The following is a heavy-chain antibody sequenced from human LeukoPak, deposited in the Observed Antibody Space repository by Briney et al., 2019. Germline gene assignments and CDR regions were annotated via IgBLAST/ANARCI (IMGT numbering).Heavy chain of an antibody. CDR3: ARFGTSSSRFFDR. J-gene: IGHJ4*02. D-gene: IGHD6-6*01. CDR2: IHYSGTT. V-gene: IGHV4-59*01. CDR1: GGSISAYY. Sequence: TSETLSLTCTVSGGSISAYYRRWIRQPPGKGLEWIGYIHYSGTTNYYPSLKSRVTIALETSKNQFSMKLNSVSAADTAVSYCARFGTSSSRFFDRWGQGTLVTVSS.